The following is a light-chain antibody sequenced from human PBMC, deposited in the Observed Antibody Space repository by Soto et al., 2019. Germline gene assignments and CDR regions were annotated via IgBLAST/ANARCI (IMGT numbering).Light chain of an antibody. CDR2: TTY. Sequence: EIAMQQSPGTLSVSPGERVTLSCRPSQSVGRNLAWYQQKPGQAPRLLIYTTYTRAPGITARFSGSGSGTDFTLAISSLQPEDSATYYCLQDINYPWTVGQGTKVEIK. CDR3: LQDINYPWT. J-gene: IGKJ1*01. CDR1: QSVGRN. V-gene: IGKV3-15*01.